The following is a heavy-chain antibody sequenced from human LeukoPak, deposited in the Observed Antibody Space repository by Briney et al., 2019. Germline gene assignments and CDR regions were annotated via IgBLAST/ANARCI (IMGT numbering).Heavy chain of an antibody. CDR1: GFTFTSSA. D-gene: IGHD6-19*01. Sequence: SVKVSCKASGFTFTSSAVQWVRQARGQRLEWIGWIVVGSGNTNYAQKFQERVTITRDMSTSTAYMELGSLRSEDTAVYYCAAETRSEGDSSGWLPFDSWGQGTLVTVSS. CDR3: AAETRSEGDSSGWLPFDS. J-gene: IGHJ4*02. V-gene: IGHV1-58*01. CDR2: IVVGSGNT.